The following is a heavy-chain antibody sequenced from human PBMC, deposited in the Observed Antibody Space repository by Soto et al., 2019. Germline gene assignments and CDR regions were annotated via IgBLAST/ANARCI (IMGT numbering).Heavy chain of an antibody. J-gene: IGHJ4*02. CDR1: GFTFSRFW. Sequence: EVQLVESGGGLVQPGGSLRLSCAASGFTFSRFWMSWVRQAPGKGLEWVANIKEDGSEKYYVDSVKGRFTISRDNAKNSLFLQMNSLRAEDTAVYLCTCHPPRGDYNKYSRNYWGQGTQVTVSS. V-gene: IGHV3-7*03. D-gene: IGHD4-4*01. CDR3: TCHPPRGDYNKYSRNY. CDR2: IKEDGSEK.